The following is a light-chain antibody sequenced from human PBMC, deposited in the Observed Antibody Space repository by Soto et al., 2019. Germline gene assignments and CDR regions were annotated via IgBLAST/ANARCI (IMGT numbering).Light chain of an antibody. CDR2: GAS. Sequence: EIVLTQSPGTLSLSPGERATLSCRASQSVGSIYLAWYQQKPGQAPRLLIHGASNRASGIPDRFSGSGSGTDFTLTISRLEPEDFAVYYCQQYGGSARTFGQGTKVDIK. V-gene: IGKV3-20*01. CDR3: QQYGGSART. J-gene: IGKJ1*01. CDR1: QSVGSIY.